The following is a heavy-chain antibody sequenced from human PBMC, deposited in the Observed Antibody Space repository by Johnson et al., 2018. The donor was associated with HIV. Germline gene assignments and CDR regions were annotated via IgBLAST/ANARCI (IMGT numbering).Heavy chain of an antibody. CDR3: ARGAYSSSWHASDASDI. V-gene: IGHV3-74*02. CDR2: INSDGSST. J-gene: IGHJ3*02. CDR1: GFTFSSYA. D-gene: IGHD6-13*01. Sequence: VQLVESGGGVVQPGRSLRLSCAASGFTFSSYAMHWVRQAPGKGLVWVSRINSDGSSTSYADTVKGRFTISRDNAKNTLYLQMNSLRAEDTALYYCARGAYSSSWHASDASDIWGQGTMVTVSS.